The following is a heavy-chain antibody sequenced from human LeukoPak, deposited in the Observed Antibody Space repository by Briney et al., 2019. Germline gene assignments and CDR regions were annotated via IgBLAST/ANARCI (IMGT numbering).Heavy chain of an antibody. CDR2: IYYSGST. D-gene: IGHD1-26*01. V-gene: IGHV4-59*08. Sequence: SETLSLTCTVSAGSISTYYWSWIRQPPGKGLEWIGYIYYSGSTNYNPSLKSRVAISVDTSKNQFSLKLSSVTAADTAVYYCARHIGIYFSPDYWGQGTLVTVSS. J-gene: IGHJ4*02. CDR3: ARHIGIYFSPDY. CDR1: AGSISTYY.